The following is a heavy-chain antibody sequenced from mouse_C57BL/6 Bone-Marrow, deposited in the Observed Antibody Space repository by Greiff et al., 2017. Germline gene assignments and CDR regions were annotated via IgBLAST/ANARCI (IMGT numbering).Heavy chain of an antibody. CDR2: INPNNGGT. D-gene: IGHD1-1*01. V-gene: IGHV1-26*01. CDR3: AKYYYGSS. J-gene: IGHJ3*01. Sequence: EVQLQQSGPELVKPGASVKISCKASGYTFTDYYMNWVKQSHGKSLEWIGDINPNNGGTSYNQKFKGKATLTVDKSSSTAYMELRSLTSEDSAVYYCAKYYYGSSGGQGTLVTVSA. CDR1: GYTFTDYY.